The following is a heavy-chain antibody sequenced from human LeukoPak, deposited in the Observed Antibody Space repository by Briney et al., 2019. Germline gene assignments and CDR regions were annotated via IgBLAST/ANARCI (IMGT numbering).Heavy chain of an antibody. CDR1: GFTFNCYR. D-gene: IGHD6-13*01. CDR2: ISSSSSYI. J-gene: IGHJ4*02. CDR3: AGDLVAAAGTEIDY. Sequence: GGSLRLYCAGSGFTFNCYRMKRVRQAPGKGPEWVSSISSSSSYIYYADSVRGRFTISRDNARNSLYLHMNSLRAEDTAVFYCAGDLVAAAGTEIDYWGQGSLVTVSS. V-gene: IGHV3-21*01.